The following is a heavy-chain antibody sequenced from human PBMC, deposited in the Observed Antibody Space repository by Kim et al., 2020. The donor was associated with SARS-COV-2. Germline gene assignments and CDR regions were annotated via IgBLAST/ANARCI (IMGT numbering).Heavy chain of an antibody. CDR3: LKGGWGWIWAY. J-gene: IGHJ4*02. CDR1: GFTFTGHA. Sequence: GGSLRLSCTTSGFTFTGHAMSWVRQAPGKGLEWVSSIDGSDGTTYYVDSVKGRFSISRDDSKNTLYLQMSALRADDTAAYYCLKGGWGWIWAYCGQGTLV. CDR2: IDGSDGTT. D-gene: IGHD2-21*01. V-gene: IGHV3-23*01.